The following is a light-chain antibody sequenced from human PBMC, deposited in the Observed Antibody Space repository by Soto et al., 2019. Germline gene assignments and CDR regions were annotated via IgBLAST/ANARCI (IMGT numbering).Light chain of an antibody. CDR3: MQALQTPYT. CDR1: QSLLHSNGYNC. Sequence: DIVMTQSPLSLPVTPGEPASISCRSSQSLLHSNGYNCLDWYLQKPGQSPQLLIYLGSNRASGVPDRFSGSGSGTDFTLKISRVEAEDVGVYYCMQALQTPYTFCQGTKLEIK. V-gene: IGKV2-28*01. CDR2: LGS. J-gene: IGKJ2*01.